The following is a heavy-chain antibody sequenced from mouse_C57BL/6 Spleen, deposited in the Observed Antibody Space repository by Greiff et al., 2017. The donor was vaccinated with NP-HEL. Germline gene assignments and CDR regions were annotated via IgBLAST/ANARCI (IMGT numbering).Heavy chain of an antibody. J-gene: IGHJ3*01. Sequence: VQLQQSGPELLKPGASVKISCKASGYTFTDYYMNWVKQSHGKSLEWIGDINPNNGGTSYNQKFKGKATLTVDKSSSTAYMELRSLTSEDSAVYYCAFGNWFAYWGQGTLVTVSA. D-gene: IGHD2-1*01. CDR2: INPNNGGT. V-gene: IGHV1-26*01. CDR1: GYTFTDYY. CDR3: AFGNWFAY.